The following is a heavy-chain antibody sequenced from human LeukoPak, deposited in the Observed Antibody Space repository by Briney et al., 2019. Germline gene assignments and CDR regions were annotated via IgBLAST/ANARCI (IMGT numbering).Heavy chain of an antibody. CDR1: GGSISSSSYY. CDR2: IYYSGST. J-gene: IGHJ6*02. Sequence: SETLSLTCAVSGGSISSSSYYWGWIRQPPGKGLEWIGSIYYSGSTYYNPSLKSRVTISVDTSKNQFSLKLSSVTAADTAVYYCAWELMVVAANIYYYYGMDVWGQGTTVTVSS. D-gene: IGHD2-15*01. V-gene: IGHV4-39*01. CDR3: AWELMVVAANIYYYYGMDV.